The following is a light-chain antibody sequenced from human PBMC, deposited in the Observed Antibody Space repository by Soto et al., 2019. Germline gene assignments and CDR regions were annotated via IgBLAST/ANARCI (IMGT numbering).Light chain of an antibody. CDR2: EVS. CDR1: SSDVGGYNY. CDR3: SSYTSSSTPYV. V-gene: IGLV2-14*01. J-gene: IGLJ1*01. Sequence: QSALTQPASVSGSPGQSITISFTGTSSDVGGYNYVSWYQQHPGKAPKLMIYEVSNRPSGVSNRFSGSKSGNTASLTISGLQAEDEADYYGSSYTSSSTPYVFGTGTQLTVL.